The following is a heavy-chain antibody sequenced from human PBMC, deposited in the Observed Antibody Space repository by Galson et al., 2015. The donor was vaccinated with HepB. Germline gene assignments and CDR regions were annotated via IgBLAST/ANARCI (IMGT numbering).Heavy chain of an antibody. V-gene: IGHV3-30*02. Sequence: SLRLSCAASGFTFSSYGMHWVRQAPGKGLEWVAFIRYDGSNKYYADSVKGRFTISRGNSKNTLYLQMNSLRAEDTAVYYCAKEGPTVTTVLYFDYWGQGTLVTVSS. J-gene: IGHJ4*02. CDR2: IRYDGSNK. CDR1: GFTFSSYG. CDR3: AKEGPTVTTVLYFDY. D-gene: IGHD4-17*01.